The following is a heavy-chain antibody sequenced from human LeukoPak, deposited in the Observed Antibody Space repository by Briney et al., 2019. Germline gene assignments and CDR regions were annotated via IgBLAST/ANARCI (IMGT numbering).Heavy chain of an antibody. D-gene: IGHD1-26*01. Sequence: SETLSLTCIVSGDSITSNNHYWAWIRQPPGKGLEWIGSIFHSEGASYNPSLKSRVTISVDTSKNQFSLKLSSVTAADTAVYYCATLGGGARGYYYYYMDVWGKGTTVTVSS. CDR2: IFHSEGA. V-gene: IGHV4-39*07. CDR1: GDSITSNNHY. J-gene: IGHJ6*03. CDR3: ATLGGGARGYYYYYMDV.